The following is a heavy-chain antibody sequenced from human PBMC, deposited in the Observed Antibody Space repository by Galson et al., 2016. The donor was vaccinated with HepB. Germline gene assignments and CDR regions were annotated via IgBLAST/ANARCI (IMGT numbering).Heavy chain of an antibody. CDR2: ISGSGGST. V-gene: IGHV3-23*01. J-gene: IGHJ4*02. D-gene: IGHD1-26*01. CDR1: GFTFSSYA. Sequence: SLRLSCAASGFTFSSYAMSWVRQAPGKGLEWVSGISGSGGSTYYADSVKGRFTISRDKSKNTLYLQMNSLGAEDTAVYYCARLGPYHFDFWGQGTLVTVSS. CDR3: ARLGPYHFDF.